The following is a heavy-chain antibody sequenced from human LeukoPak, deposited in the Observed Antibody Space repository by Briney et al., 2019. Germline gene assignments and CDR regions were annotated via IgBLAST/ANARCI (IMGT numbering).Heavy chain of an antibody. CDR2: ISYSGSS. J-gene: IGHJ4*02. CDR1: GGSISSYY. D-gene: IGHD3-16*02. V-gene: IGHV4-59*01. Sequence: SETLSLTCTVSGGSISSYYWSWIRQPPGKGLEWIGYISYSGSSNYNPSLRSRVTISVDTSKNQLSLKLNSVTAADTAVYYCARYIWGSYPTFEDYWGQGSLVTVSS. CDR3: ARYIWGSYPTFEDY.